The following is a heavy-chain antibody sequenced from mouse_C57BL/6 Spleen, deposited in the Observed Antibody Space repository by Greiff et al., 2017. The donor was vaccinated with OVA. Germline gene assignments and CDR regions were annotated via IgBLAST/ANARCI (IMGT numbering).Heavy chain of an antibody. J-gene: IGHJ2*01. Sequence: VKLQESGAELVRPGTSVKVSCKASGYAFTNYLIEWVKQRPGQGLEWIGVINPGSGGTNYNEKFKGKATLTADKSSSTAYMQLSSLTSEDTAVYFCARRDDYDEWYFDYWGQGTTLTVSS. CDR1: GYAFTNYL. CDR3: ARRDDYDEWYFDY. D-gene: IGHD2-4*01. V-gene: IGHV1-54*01. CDR2: INPGSGGT.